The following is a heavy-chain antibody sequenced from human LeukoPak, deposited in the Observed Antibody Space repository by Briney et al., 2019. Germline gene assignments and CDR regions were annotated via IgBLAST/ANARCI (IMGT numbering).Heavy chain of an antibody. CDR2: INDNDST. D-gene: IGHD3-3*01. V-gene: IGHV4-34*01. CDR3: ARRPYYDFWSGYSYSGLDV. Sequence: PWETLSLTCAVYGGSFSGYYWSWVRQPPGKGLEWIGEINDNDSTNYNPSLTRRVSISVDPSKNQFSLRLSSVSAADTAVYYCARRPYYDFWSGYSYSGLDVWGQGSTVTVSS. CDR1: GGSFSGYY. J-gene: IGHJ6*02.